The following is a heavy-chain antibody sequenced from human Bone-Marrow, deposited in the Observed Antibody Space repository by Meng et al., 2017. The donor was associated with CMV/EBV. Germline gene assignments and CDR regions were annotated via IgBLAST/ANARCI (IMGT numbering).Heavy chain of an antibody. J-gene: IGHJ6*04. CDR2: ISSSSSYI. CDR3: ARDLVVVPAAIRGEGPPYYYYGMDV. CDR1: GFTFSSYS. Sequence: GESLKISCAASGFTFSSYSMNWVRQAPGKGLEWVSSISSSSSYIYYADSVKGRFTISRDNAKNSLYLQMNSLRAEDTAVYYCARDLVVVPAAIRGEGPPYYYYGMDVWGKGTTVTVSS. D-gene: IGHD2-2*02. V-gene: IGHV3-21*01.